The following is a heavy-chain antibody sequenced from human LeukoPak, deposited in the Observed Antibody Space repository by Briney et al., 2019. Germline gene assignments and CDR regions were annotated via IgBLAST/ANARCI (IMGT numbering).Heavy chain of an antibody. CDR2: INHSGST. CDR3: ARGRGRDIVVVVAATYFDY. J-gene: IGHJ4*02. CDR1: GGSFSGYY. Sequence: SETLSLTCAVYGGSFSGYYWSWIRQPPGKGPEWIGEINHSGSTNYNPSLKSRVTISVDTSKNQFSLKLSSVTAADTAVYYCARGRGRDIVVVVAATYFDYWGQGTLVTVSS. D-gene: IGHD2-15*01. V-gene: IGHV4-34*01.